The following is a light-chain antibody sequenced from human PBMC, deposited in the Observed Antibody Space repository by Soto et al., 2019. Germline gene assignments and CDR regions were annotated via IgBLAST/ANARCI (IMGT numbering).Light chain of an antibody. CDR3: QQYNSYYT. J-gene: IGKJ2*01. V-gene: IGKV1-5*01. CDR1: QSISSW. Sequence: DIQMTQSPSTLSASVGDRVTITCRASQSISSWLAWYQQKPGKAPKLLIYDASSLESGVPSRFSGSVSGTEVTLTISSLQSDDFANYDCQQYNSYYTFGQGTKLEIK. CDR2: DAS.